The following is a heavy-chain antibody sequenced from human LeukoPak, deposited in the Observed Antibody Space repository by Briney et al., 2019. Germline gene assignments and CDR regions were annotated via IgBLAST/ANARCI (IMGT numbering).Heavy chain of an antibody. CDR3: AKGAFLMYYDILTGSYRSDY. V-gene: IGHV3-21*04. CDR2: ISSSSSYI. J-gene: IGHJ4*02. CDR1: GFTFSSYS. Sequence: RTGGSLRLPCAASGFTFSSYSMNWVRQAPGKGLEWVSSISSSSSYIYYADSVKGRFTISRDNSKNTLYLQMNSLRAEDTAVYYCAKGAFLMYYDILTGSYRSDYWGQGTLVTVSS. D-gene: IGHD3-9*01.